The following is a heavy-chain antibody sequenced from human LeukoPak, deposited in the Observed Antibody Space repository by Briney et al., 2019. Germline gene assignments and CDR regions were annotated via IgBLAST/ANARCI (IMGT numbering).Heavy chain of an antibody. J-gene: IGHJ4*02. CDR3: AKHLYDFWSGFDY. D-gene: IGHD3-3*01. Sequence: PGGSLRLSCAASGFTFSSYAMHWVRQAPGKGLEWVAVISYDGSNKYYADSVKGRFTISRDNSKNTLYLQINSLRAEDTAVHYCAKHLYDFWSGFDYWGQGTLVTVSS. CDR1: GFTFSSYA. V-gene: IGHV3-30*04. CDR2: ISYDGSNK.